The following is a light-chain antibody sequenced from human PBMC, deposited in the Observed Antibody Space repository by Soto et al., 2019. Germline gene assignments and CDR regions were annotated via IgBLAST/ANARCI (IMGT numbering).Light chain of an antibody. CDR2: GAS. Sequence: EIVLTQSPGTLSLSPGERSTLSCMSSQSVSSNYLAWYQQKPGQAPRLLIYGASSRAAGIPDRFSGSGSGTDFTLTISRLEPEDFAVYYCQQYDTSPWTFGQGTKVDIK. CDR3: QQYDTSPWT. J-gene: IGKJ1*01. CDR1: QSVSSNY. V-gene: IGKV3-20*01.